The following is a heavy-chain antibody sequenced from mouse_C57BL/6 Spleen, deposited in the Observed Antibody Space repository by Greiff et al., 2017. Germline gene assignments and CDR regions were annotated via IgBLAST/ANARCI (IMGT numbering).Heavy chain of an antibody. V-gene: IGHV1-52*01. CDR1: GYTFTSYW. Sequence: QVQLKQPGAELVRPGSSVKLSCKASGYTFTSYWMHWVKQRPIQGLEWIGNIDPSDSETHYNQKFKDKATLTVDKSSSTAYMQLSSLTSEDSAVYYCARSRMITTKFYYAMDYWGQGTSVTVSS. D-gene: IGHD2-4*01. CDR2: IDPSDSET. J-gene: IGHJ4*01. CDR3: ARSRMITTKFYYAMDY.